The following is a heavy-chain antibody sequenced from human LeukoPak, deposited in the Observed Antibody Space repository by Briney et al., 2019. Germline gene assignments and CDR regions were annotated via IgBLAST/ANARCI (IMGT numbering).Heavy chain of an antibody. D-gene: IGHD6-13*01. CDR3: AKDLGAAEN. Sequence: GGALRLSPAVSGITLSNYGMTWVRQAPGKGLGWVAVISYDGSNKYYADSVKGRFTISRDNSKNTLYLQMNSLRAEDTAVYYCAKDLGAAENWGQGTLVTVSS. CDR2: ISYDGSNK. J-gene: IGHJ4*02. V-gene: IGHV3-30*18. CDR1: GITLSNYG.